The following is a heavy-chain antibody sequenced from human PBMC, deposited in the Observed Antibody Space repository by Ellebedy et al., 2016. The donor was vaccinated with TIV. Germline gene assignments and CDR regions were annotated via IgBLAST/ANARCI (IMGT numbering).Heavy chain of an antibody. J-gene: IGHJ4*02. V-gene: IGHV3-23*01. CDR3: AKWVEAYYDFWSGYYTGHYFDY. CDR1: GFTFSSYA. CDR2: ISGSGGST. Sequence: GESLKISXAASGFTFSSYAMSWVRQAPGKGLEWVSAISGSGGSTYYADSVKGRFTISRDNSKNTLYLQMNSLRAEDTAVYYCAKWVEAYYDFWSGYYTGHYFDYWGQGTLVTVSS. D-gene: IGHD3-3*01.